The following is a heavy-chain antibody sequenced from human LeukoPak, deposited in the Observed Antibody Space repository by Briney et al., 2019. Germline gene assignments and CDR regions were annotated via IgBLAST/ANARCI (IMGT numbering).Heavy chain of an antibody. Sequence: SETLSLTCTVSGGSISSYYWGWIRQPPGKGLEWIASIYQSGSTYYNPSLKSRVTISVDTSKNQFSLKLSSVTAADTAVYFCARVPGPNWFDPWAREPWSPSPQ. CDR2: IYQSGST. J-gene: IGHJ5*02. CDR3: ARVPGPNWFDP. CDR1: GGSISSYY. V-gene: IGHV4-38-2*02.